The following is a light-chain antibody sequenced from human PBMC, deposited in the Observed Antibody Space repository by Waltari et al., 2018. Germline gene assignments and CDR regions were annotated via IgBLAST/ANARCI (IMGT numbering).Light chain of an antibody. V-gene: IGLV2-14*02. Sequence: APPLISCEGTNRPYGASHRFSGSPSANTASLTISGLQAEDEADYSCSSYSSSNTYVFGTGTKVTVL. CDR3: SSYSSSNTYV. CDR2: EGT. J-gene: IGLJ1*01.